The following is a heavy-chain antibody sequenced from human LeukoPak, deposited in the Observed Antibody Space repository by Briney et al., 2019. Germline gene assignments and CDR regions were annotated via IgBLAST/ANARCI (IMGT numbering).Heavy chain of an antibody. J-gene: IGHJ4*02. CDR2: IRYDGGDK. CDR3: AREGYSPY. CDR1: GFTFSYYG. Sequence: GGSLRLSCAASGFTFSYYGMHWVRQAPGKGLEWVAFIRYDGGDKFYAASVKGRFTISRDNAKNSLYLQMNSLRAEDTAVYYCAREGYSPYWGQGTLVTVSS. V-gene: IGHV3-30*02. D-gene: IGHD6-13*01.